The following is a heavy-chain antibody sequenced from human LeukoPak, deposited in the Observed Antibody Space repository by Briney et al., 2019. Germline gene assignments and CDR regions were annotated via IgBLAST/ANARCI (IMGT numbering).Heavy chain of an antibody. J-gene: IGHJ4*02. CDR3: ARGCVGNCPKGATFDS. Sequence: SETLSHTCAVYGGSFSGYYWTWIRQPPGKGLEWIGEINHSGSTNYNPSLKSRVTISVDTSMNQFSLKLRSVTAADTAVYYCARGCVGNCPKGATFDSWGQGTLVTVSS. CDR1: GGSFSGYY. V-gene: IGHV4-34*01. D-gene: IGHD1-7*01. CDR2: INHSGST.